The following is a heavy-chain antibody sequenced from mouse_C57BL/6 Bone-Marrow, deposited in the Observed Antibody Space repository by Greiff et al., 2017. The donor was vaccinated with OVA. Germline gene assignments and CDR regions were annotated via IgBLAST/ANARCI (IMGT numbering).Heavy chain of an antibody. CDR2: ISDGGSYT. D-gene: IGHD2-12*01. J-gene: IGHJ3*01. Sequence: EVQLVESGGGLVKPGGSLKLSCAASGFTFSSYAMSWVRQTPEKRLEWVATISDGGSYTYYPDNVKGRFTISRDNAKNNLYLQMSHLKSEDTAMYYCARDLHYSPWFAYWGQGTLVTVSA. V-gene: IGHV5-4*01. CDR3: ARDLHYSPWFAY. CDR1: GFTFSSYA.